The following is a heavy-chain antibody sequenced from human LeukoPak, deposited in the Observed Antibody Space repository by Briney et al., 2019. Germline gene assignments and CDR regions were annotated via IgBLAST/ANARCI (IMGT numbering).Heavy chain of an antibody. J-gene: IGHJ3*02. CDR1: GGTFSSYA. CDR2: IIPIFGTA. CDR3: ASSIAARPFAFHI. D-gene: IGHD6-6*01. V-gene: IGHV1-69*05. Sequence: SVKVSCKASGGTFSSYAISWVRLAPGQGLEWMGGIIPIFGTANYAQKFQGRVTITTDESTSTAYMELSSLRSEVTAVYYCASSIAARPFAFHIWGQGTMVTVSS.